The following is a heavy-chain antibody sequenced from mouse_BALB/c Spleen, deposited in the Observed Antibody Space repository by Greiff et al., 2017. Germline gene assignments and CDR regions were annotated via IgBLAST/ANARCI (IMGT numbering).Heavy chain of an antibody. V-gene: IGHV7-3*02. Sequence: EVKLMESGGGLVQPGGSLRLSCATSGFTFTDYYMSWVRQPPGKALEWLGFIRNKANGYTTEYSASVKGRFTISRDNSQSILYLQMNTLRAEDSATYYCAREEESVGHAMDYWGQGTSVTVSS. D-gene: IGHD4-1*01. CDR3: AREEESVGHAMDY. CDR1: GFTFTDYY. J-gene: IGHJ4*01. CDR2: IRNKANGYTT.